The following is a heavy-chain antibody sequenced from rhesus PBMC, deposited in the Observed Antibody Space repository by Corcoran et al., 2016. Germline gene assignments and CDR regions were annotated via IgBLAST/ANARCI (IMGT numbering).Heavy chain of an antibody. Sequence: QVQLQESGPGLVKPSETLSLTCVVSGASISSNYWTWIRQSPAKGLEWIGFIYGGSGSTAYNPSLKSRVTISIDTSKNQFSLKLKSVTAADTAVYYCARYSLQLTTIQEGFWGDWGPGVLVTVSS. V-gene: IGHV4-160*01. D-gene: IGHD4-23*01. J-gene: IGHJ5-1*01. CDR2: IYGGSGST. CDR1: GASISSNY. CDR3: ARYSLQLTTIQEGFWGD.